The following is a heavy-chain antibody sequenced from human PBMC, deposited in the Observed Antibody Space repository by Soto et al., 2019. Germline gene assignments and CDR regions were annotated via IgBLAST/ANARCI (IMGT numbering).Heavy chain of an antibody. J-gene: IGHJ6*02. V-gene: IGHV4-61*08. CDR1: GGSVSSGDYY. CDR2: IYNTDTGSA. D-gene: IGHD3-10*01. Sequence: HVHLQESGPGLVKASETLSLTCTVSGGSVSSGDYYWNWIRQPPGKGLEWIGYIYNTDTGSAKYNPSLTGRVTISGDTSKNQFSLRLSSVTAADTALYFCSRDYLWFDDNLDHYYHGLAVWGQGTTVTVSS. CDR3: SRDYLWFDDNLDHYYHGLAV.